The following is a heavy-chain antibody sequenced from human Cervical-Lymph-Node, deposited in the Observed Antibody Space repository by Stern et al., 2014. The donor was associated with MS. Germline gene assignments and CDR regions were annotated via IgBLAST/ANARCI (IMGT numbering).Heavy chain of an antibody. J-gene: IGHJ4*02. V-gene: IGHV3-30-3*01. CDR1: GFTFGRHT. Sequence: VQLEESGGGVVQPGRSLRLSCAASGFTFGRHTMHWVRQAPGKGLDWVAIISSDGSRQHYADSVKGRFTISRDNSNNTLCLKMNSLRAEATAMYYCARPAAPRYFAYWGQGTQLPVSP. D-gene: IGHD6-13*01. CDR2: ISSDGSRQ. CDR3: ARPAAPRYFAY.